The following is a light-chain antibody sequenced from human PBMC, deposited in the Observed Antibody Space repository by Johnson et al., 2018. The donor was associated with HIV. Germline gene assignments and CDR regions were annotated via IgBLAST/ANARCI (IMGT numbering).Light chain of an antibody. CDR2: ENN. J-gene: IGLJ1*01. V-gene: IGLV1-51*02. Sequence: QSVLTQPPSVSAAPGQKVTISCSGSSSNIGNNYVSWYQHLPGTAPKLLIYENNKRPSGIPDRFSGSKSGTSATLGITGLQTVDEADYYCGTWDSSLNAYVFGAATKVAVL. CDR3: GTWDSSLNAYV. CDR1: SSNIGNNY.